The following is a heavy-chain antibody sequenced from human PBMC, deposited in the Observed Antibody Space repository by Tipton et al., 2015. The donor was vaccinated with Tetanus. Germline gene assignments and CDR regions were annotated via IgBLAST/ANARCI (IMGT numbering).Heavy chain of an antibody. CDR3: ARQVALDF. V-gene: IGHV3-48*02. Sequence: QLVQSGGGLVRPGGSLRLSCEASGFIFTEFSFNWVRQAPGKGLEWISYISHSGGTKYYADSVKGRFTVSRDNARNSLSLEMSSLRDDDTAVYFCARQVALDFWGQGALVAVSS. CDR1: GFIFTEFS. CDR2: ISHSGGTK. J-gene: IGHJ4*02.